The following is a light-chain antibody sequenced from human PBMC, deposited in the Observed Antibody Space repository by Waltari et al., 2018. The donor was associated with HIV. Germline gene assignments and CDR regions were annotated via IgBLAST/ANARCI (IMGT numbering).Light chain of an antibody. CDR2: EVT. CDR1: HAAVGSYNY. J-gene: IGLJ3*02. Sequence: QSALTQPASVSGSPGQSITLSCTGTHAAVGSYNYVSWYQQHPGKAPKLIIYEVTNRPSGISARFSGSKSGNTASLTISGLQAEDEADYHCSSWTTSTTRVFGGGTKVTVL. V-gene: IGLV2-14*03. CDR3: SSWTTSTTRV.